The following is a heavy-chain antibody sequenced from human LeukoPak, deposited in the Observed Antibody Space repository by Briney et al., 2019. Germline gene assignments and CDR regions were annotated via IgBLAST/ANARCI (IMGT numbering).Heavy chain of an antibody. CDR3: ARDLGISGWYAPPLGYFDY. CDR1: GYTFTGYY. Sequence: GASVKLSCTASGYTFTGYYMHWVRQAPGQGLEWMGWINPNGGGTNYAQTIKGRVTMTRDTSKNTAYMEVSSLRTDDTAMYYCARDLGISGWYAPPLGYFDYWGQGTLLTVSS. D-gene: IGHD6-19*01. J-gene: IGHJ4*02. CDR2: INPNGGGT. V-gene: IGHV1-2*02.